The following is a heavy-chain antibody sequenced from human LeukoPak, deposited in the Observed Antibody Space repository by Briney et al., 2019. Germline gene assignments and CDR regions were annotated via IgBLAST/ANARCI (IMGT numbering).Heavy chain of an antibody. V-gene: IGHV4-59*01. Sequence: SQTLSLTCTVSGGSISRYYWSWIRKPPGQGLELIGYIYYSGSTNCHASLTSRVTISVDTSKNQFSLKLSSVTAADTAVYYCARDYWRGVWDVWGKGTTVTVSS. J-gene: IGHJ6*04. D-gene: IGHD2-8*02. CDR2: IYYSGST. CDR3: ARDYWRGVWDV. CDR1: GGSISRYY.